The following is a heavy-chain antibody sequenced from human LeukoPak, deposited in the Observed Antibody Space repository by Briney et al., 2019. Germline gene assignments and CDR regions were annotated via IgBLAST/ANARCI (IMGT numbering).Heavy chain of an antibody. D-gene: IGHD5-18*01. J-gene: IGHJ4*02. V-gene: IGHV3-15*01. Sequence: PGGSLRLSCAASGLTFNNAWTSWVRQAPGKGLQWVGRIKSKTDGGTTDYAAPVKGRFTISTDDSKTTLYLQMNSLKTEDTAVYYCTTLGYSYATYWSQGTLVTVSS. CDR1: GLTFNNAW. CDR3: TTLGYSYATY. CDR2: IKSKTDGGTT.